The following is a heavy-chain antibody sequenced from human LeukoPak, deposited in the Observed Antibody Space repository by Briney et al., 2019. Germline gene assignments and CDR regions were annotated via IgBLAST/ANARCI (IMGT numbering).Heavy chain of an antibody. Sequence: SETLSLTCTVSGGSISSGYYWGWIRQPPGKGLEWIGYIYYSGSTNYNPSLKSRVTISVDTSKNQFSLKLSSVTAADTAVYYCARGDSGWDRFDYWGQGTLVTVSS. D-gene: IGHD6-19*01. CDR1: GGSISSGYY. CDR2: IYYSGST. CDR3: ARGDSGWDRFDY. J-gene: IGHJ4*02. V-gene: IGHV4-61*01.